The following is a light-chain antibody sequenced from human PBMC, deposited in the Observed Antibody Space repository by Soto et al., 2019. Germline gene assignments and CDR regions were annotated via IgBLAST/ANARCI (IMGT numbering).Light chain of an antibody. CDR2: SNN. CDR1: SSNIGSNT. V-gene: IGLV1-44*01. Sequence: QSVLTQPPSASGTPGQRVIISCSGSSSNIGSNTVNWYQQLPGTAPTLLIYSNNQRPSGVPDRFSGSKSGTSASLAISGLQSEYEADYYCAAWADSLKGVVFGGGTKLTVL. CDR3: AAWADSLKGVV. J-gene: IGLJ2*01.